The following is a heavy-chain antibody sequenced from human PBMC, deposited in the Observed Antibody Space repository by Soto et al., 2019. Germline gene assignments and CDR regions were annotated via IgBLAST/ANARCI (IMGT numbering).Heavy chain of an antibody. J-gene: IGHJ3*02. Sequence: SVKVSCKASGGTFSSYTISWVRQAPGQGLEWMGRIIPILGIANYAQKFQGRVTITADKSTSTAYMELSSLRSEDTAVYYCARPRDYGDYAGAFDIWGQGTMVTVSS. CDR2: IIPILGIA. CDR3: ARPRDYGDYAGAFDI. V-gene: IGHV1-69*02. D-gene: IGHD4-17*01. CDR1: GGTFSSYT.